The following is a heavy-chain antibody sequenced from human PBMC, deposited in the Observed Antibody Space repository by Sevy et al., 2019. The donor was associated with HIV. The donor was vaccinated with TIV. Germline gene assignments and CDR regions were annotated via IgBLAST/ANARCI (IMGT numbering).Heavy chain of an antibody. J-gene: IGHJ4*02. D-gene: IGHD6-13*01. CDR3: AKDGAYSSLYYFDY. CDR1: GFTFSSYA. V-gene: IGHV3-23*01. Sequence: GGSLRLSCAASGFTFSSYAMSWVRQAPGKGLEWVSAISGSGGSTYYADSVKGRFTISRDNSKNTLYLQMNSLRAEDTVVYYCAKDGAYSSLYYFDYWGQGTLVTVSS. CDR2: ISGSGGST.